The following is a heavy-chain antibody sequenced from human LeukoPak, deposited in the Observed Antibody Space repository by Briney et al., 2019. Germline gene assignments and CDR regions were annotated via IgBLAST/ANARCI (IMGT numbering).Heavy chain of an antibody. J-gene: IGHJ4*02. V-gene: IGHV4-4*07. CDR3: ASGYSGYDSIDY. D-gene: IGHD5-12*01. Sequence: SETLSLTCTVSGASTSGYHWNWIRQPAGKGLEWIGRIYASGSTNYNPSLKSRVTISVDKSKNQFSLRLSFVTAADTAVYYCASGYSGYDSIDYWGQGTLGTVSS. CDR1: GASTSGYH. CDR2: IYASGST.